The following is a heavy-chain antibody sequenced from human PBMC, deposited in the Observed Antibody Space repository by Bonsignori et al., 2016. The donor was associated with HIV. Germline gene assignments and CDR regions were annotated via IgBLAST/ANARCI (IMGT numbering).Heavy chain of an antibody. V-gene: IGHV3-7*03. J-gene: IGHJ4*02. CDR2: IRPDASKA. CDR3: ARWINPNAWGIDS. D-gene: IGHD3-16*01. Sequence: WIRQPPGKGPEWVANIRPDASKAFYAGPVKGRFTVSRDNARNSLYLQMGSLRDEDTATYYCARWINPNAWGIDSWGQGTLVTVSS.